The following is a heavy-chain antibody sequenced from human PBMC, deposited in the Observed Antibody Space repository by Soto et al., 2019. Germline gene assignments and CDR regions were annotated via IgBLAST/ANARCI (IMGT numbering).Heavy chain of an antibody. CDR3: ARGSSSCPPRSDY. Sequence: QVQLQESGPGLVKPSETLSLNCTVSGGPISSYYWSWIRQSPGKGLEWIGYIYYSGSTNYNPTLTSRVTISLVTFKNQISLVLSSVTATDSVVYYRARGSSSCPPRSDYWGQGTLVTVSS. D-gene: IGHD2-2*01. V-gene: IGHV4-59*01. CDR2: IYYSGST. J-gene: IGHJ4*02. CDR1: GGPISSYY.